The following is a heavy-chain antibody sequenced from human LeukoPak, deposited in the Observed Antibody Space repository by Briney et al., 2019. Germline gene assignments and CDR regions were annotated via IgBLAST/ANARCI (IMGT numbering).Heavy chain of an antibody. J-gene: IGHJ4*02. D-gene: IGHD2-2*01. Sequence: KPGGSLRLSCAASGFTFSSYSMSWVRQAPGKGLEWVSGISGSGGSTDYADSVKGRFTISRDNSKNTLYLQMNNLRVEDTAVYYCAKDPGYQVVYCFDYWGQGTLVTVSS. V-gene: IGHV3-23*01. CDR1: GFTFSSYS. CDR3: AKDPGYQVVYCFDY. CDR2: ISGSGGST.